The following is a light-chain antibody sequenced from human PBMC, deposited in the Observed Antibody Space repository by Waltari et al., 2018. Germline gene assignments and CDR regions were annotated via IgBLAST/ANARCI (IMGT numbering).Light chain of an antibody. CDR1: TSNIGSNT. V-gene: IGLV1-44*01. J-gene: IGLJ3*02. Sequence: QSVLPQPPSSSGTPGQRVTLPCSGRTSNIGSNTVNWYQQLPGTAPKLLIYSNDQRPSGVPDRFSGSKSGTSAYLAISGLHSEDEAEYYCAAWDDSLLGVFGGGTKLTVL. CDR3: AAWDDSLLGV. CDR2: SND.